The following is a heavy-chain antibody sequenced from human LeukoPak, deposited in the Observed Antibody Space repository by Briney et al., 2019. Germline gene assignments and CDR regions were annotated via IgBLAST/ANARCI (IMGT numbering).Heavy chain of an antibody. CDR1: GFTFSDYH. D-gene: IGHD6-19*01. CDR3: ARDRSRYSSGPEDFDY. Sequence: NPGGALRLSCAASGFTFSDYHMRWGRQAPGKGLGWVSYICSTRSYTNSADPVKGRFTISRDHAKNSPYPQMNSLRAEDTAVYYCARDRSRYSSGPEDFDYWGQGTLVTVSS. J-gene: IGHJ4*02. CDR2: ICSTRSYT. V-gene: IGHV3-11*06.